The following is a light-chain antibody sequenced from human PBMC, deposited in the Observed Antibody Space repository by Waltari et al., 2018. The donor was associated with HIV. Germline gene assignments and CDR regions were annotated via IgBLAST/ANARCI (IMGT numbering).Light chain of an antibody. CDR1: QSILSNSNKKNY. CDR3: QQYYRTPPA. J-gene: IGKJ1*01. CDR2: WAS. Sequence: DVVMTQSPDALVGSLGERVTINCKSSQSILSNSNKKNYLAWYQQSPGQPPKLLVSWASTRHSGVPARFSGSGSGTDFTLTLSNLQAEDAAIYYCQQYYRTPPAFGQGTKVEI. V-gene: IGKV4-1*01.